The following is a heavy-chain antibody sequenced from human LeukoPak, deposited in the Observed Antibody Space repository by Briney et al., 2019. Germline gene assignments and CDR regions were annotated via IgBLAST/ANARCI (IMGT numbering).Heavy chain of an antibody. V-gene: IGHV1-2*02. J-gene: IGHJ4*02. CDR2: INPNSGGT. D-gene: IGHD5-18*01. Sequence: GASVKVSCKASGYTFTCYYMHWVRQAPGQGLEWMGWINPNSGGTNYAQKFQGRVTMTRDTSISTAYMELSRLRSDDTAVYYCARIPRRGYSYGAIDYWGQGTLVTVSS. CDR1: GYTFTCYY. CDR3: ARIPRRGYSYGAIDY.